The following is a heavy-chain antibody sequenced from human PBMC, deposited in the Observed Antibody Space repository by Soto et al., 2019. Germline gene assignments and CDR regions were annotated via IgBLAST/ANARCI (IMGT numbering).Heavy chain of an antibody. CDR3: ARASGYCSGGTCSPFDY. Sequence: SETLSLTCAVSGGSVSSGTYSWNWIRQPPGKGLEWIGYIYHSGSFYYNPSLKSRVTISVDRSKNQFSLNLNSVTAADTAVYYCARASGYCSGGTCSPFDYWGRGTLVTVSS. V-gene: IGHV4-30-2*01. CDR1: GGSVSSGTYS. J-gene: IGHJ4*02. CDR2: IYHSGSF. D-gene: IGHD2-15*01.